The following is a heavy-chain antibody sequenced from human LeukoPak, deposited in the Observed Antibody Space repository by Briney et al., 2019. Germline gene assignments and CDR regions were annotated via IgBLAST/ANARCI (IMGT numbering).Heavy chain of an antibody. V-gene: IGHV6-1*01. CDR2: TYYRSKWYN. D-gene: IGHD6-13*01. CDR1: GDSVSSNSAA. CDR3: ARVEAAAGNPNAFDI. Sequence: SRTLSLTCAISGDSVSSNSAAWHWIRQSPSRGLEWLGRTYYRSKWYNDYAVSVKSRITINPDTSKNQFSLQLNSVTPEDTAVYYCARVEAAAGNPNAFDIWGQGTMVTVSS. J-gene: IGHJ3*02.